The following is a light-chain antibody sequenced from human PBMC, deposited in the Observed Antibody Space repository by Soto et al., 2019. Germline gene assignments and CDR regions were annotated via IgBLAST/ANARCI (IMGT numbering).Light chain of an antibody. Sequence: QSVLTQPASVSGSPGQSITISCTGTSSDVGGNKYVSWYQQHPGKAPKLIIYDVSNRASGVSDRFSGSKSGNTASLTISGLQAEDEADYYCGSYTSTTSSTVFGPGTKVTVL. CDR3: GSYTSTTSSTV. CDR1: SSDVGGNKY. CDR2: DVS. V-gene: IGLV2-14*01. J-gene: IGLJ1*01.